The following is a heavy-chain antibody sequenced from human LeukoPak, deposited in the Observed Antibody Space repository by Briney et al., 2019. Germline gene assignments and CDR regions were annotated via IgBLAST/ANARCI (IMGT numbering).Heavy chain of an antibody. CDR3: AKGDRYYYDSSSYFDY. D-gene: IGHD3-22*01. J-gene: IGHJ4*02. CDR2: INGGGSST. V-gene: IGHV3-23*01. CDR1: GFTFSSYA. Sequence: GRSLRLSCAASGFTFSSYAMNWVRQAPGKGLEWVSAINGGGSSTYYADSVKGRFTISRDNSKNTLYLQMNSLRAEDTAVYYCAKGDRYYYDSSSYFDYWGQGTLVTVSS.